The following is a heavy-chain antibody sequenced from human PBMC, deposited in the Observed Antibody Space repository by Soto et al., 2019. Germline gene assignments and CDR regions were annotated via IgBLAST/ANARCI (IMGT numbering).Heavy chain of an antibody. V-gene: IGHV4-34*01. J-gene: IGHJ4*02. D-gene: IGHD4-17*01. CDR2: INHSGST. CDR1: GGSFSDYY. CDR3: ARVAYGGNSIGN. Sequence: QVQLQQWGAGLLKPSETLSLTCAVYGGSFSDYYWSWIRQPPGKGLEWIGEINHSGSTNYNPSLKSRVTISVDTSKNQFSLKLSSVTAADTAVYYCARVAYGGNSIGNWGQGTLVTVSS.